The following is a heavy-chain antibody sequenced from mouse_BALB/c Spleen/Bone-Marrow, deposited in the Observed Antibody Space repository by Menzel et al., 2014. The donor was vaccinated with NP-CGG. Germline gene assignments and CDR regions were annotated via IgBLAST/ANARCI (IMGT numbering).Heavy chain of an antibody. CDR2: INPDSRTI. J-gene: IGHJ2*01. V-gene: IGHV4-1*02. Sequence: EVQLQQSGGGLVQTGGSLKLSCAASGFDFSRYWMSWVRPAPGKGLEWLGEINPDSRTINYSPSLKDKFINSRDNAKYTLYLRLNKVRSEDTALYYCARRDFYGYLNYLCQGTTLTGSS. D-gene: IGHD1-1*01. CDR3: ARRDFYGYLNY. CDR1: GFDFSRYW.